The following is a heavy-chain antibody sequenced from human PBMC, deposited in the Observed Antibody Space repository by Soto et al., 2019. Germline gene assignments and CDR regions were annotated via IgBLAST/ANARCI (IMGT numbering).Heavy chain of an antibody. V-gene: IGHV4-4*07. Sequence: QGQLQESGPGLVKPSETLSLTCSVSGASMNTYFWSWIRQPAGKGLEWIGRVYTSGTTNYNPSLKSRVTKSVDTSKKQVSLKLISLTAADTGLYYCARDEPDTGEGFDIWGQGTMVTVSS. CDR1: GASMNTYF. CDR2: VYTSGTT. CDR3: ARDEPDTGEGFDI. J-gene: IGHJ3*02. D-gene: IGHD3-10*01.